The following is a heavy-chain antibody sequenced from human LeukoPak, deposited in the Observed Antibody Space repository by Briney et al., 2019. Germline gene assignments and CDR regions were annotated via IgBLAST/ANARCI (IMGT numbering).Heavy chain of an antibody. CDR1: GFTFSTYA. V-gene: IGHV3-23*01. D-gene: IGHD3-10*01. J-gene: IGHJ4*02. Sequence: GGSLRLSCAASGFTFSTYAMSWVRQAPGKGLEWVSAISSSGGSSYYADSVKGRFTISRDNSKNTLYLQMGSLRTEDMAVYYCATSLIWFGELSAPFDYWGQGTLVTVSS. CDR2: ISSSGGSS. CDR3: ATSLIWFGELSAPFDY.